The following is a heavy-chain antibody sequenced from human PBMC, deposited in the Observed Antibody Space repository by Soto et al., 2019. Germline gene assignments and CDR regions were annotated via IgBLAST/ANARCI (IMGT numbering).Heavy chain of an antibody. CDR2: ISSSSSYI. Sequence: GGSLRLSCAASGFTFSSYSMNWVRQAPGKGLEWVPSISSSSSYIYYADSVKGRFTISRDNAKNSLYLQMNSLRAEDTAVYYCARAIGIAVAGTSPPPDYWGQGTLVTVSS. CDR3: ARAIGIAVAGTSPPPDY. CDR1: GFTFSSYS. D-gene: IGHD6-19*01. J-gene: IGHJ4*02. V-gene: IGHV3-21*01.